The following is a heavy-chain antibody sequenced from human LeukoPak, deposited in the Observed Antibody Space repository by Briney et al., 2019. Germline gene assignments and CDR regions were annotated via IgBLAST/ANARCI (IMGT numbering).Heavy chain of an antibody. Sequence: SETLSLTCTVSGVSIRSGSYYWSWIRQPAGKGLEWIGRIYTSGTTNYNPSLKSRVTISVGTSKSQFSLKLSSVTAADTAVYYCARGRASVVAATRSFDYWGQGTLVTVSS. CDR3: ARGRASVVAATRSFDY. D-gene: IGHD2-15*01. J-gene: IGHJ4*02. CDR1: GVSIRSGSYY. CDR2: IYTSGTT. V-gene: IGHV4-61*02.